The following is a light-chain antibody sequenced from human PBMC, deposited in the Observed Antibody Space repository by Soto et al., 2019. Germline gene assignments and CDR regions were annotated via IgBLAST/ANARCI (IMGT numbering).Light chain of an antibody. CDR3: QQYNSYSWT. V-gene: IGKV1-5*01. CDR2: DAA. CDR1: QTISSW. Sequence: DIQMTQSPSSLSASVGDRVTITCRASQTISSWLAWYQQKPAKTPNILIYDAATLVSRGPSRISSSGSGTEVTLTIISLQHDDFSTNYCQQYNSYSWTFGQGTKVDIK. J-gene: IGKJ1*01.